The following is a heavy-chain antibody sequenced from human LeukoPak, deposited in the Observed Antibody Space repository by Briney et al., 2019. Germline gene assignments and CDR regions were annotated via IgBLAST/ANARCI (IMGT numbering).Heavy chain of an antibody. Sequence: GGSLRLSCAASGFTFSTYTMNWVRQGPGKGLEWVSYISSASSAIYYADSVKGRFTISRDNANNSLCLQLNSLRAEDTAVYYCAREYRSSSGRTFDIWGQGTMVTVSS. CDR1: GFTFSTYT. D-gene: IGHD6-6*01. J-gene: IGHJ3*02. V-gene: IGHV3-48*01. CDR2: ISSASSAI. CDR3: AREYRSSSGRTFDI.